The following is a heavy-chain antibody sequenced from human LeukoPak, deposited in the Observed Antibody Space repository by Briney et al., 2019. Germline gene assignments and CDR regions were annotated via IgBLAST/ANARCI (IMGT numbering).Heavy chain of an antibody. D-gene: IGHD6-13*01. CDR2: IPYDGTNK. CDR1: GFTFSSDA. V-gene: IGHV3-30*02. CDR3: AKSRLGAAGLDY. J-gene: IGHJ4*02. Sequence: PGGSLRLCCAATGFTFSSDAMHWVRQAPGKGLEWVAFIPYDGTNKYYADSVKGRFTISRDNSKNTLYLQMNSLRAEDTAVYYCAKSRLGAAGLDYWGQGTLVTVSS.